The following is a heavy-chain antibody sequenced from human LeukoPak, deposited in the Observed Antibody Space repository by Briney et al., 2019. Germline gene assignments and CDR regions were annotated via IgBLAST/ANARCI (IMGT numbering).Heavy chain of an antibody. J-gene: IGHJ4*02. D-gene: IGHD6-19*01. CDR3: ARDNSSGWYGY. CDR1: GGSISSYY. CDR2: IYYSGSI. Sequence: PSETLSLTCTVSGGSISSYYWSWIRQPPGKGLEWIGYIYYSGSINYNPSLKSRVTISVDTSKNQFSLKLSSVTAADTAVYYCARDNSSGWYGYWGQGTLVTVSS. V-gene: IGHV4-59*01.